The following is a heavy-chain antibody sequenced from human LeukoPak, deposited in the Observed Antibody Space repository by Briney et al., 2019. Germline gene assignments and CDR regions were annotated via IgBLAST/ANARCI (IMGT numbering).Heavy chain of an antibody. CDR2: INPSDGST. V-gene: IGHV1-46*01. CDR3: ARAIAAAGAPDY. Sequence: ASVTVSCTASGYTFTIYFMHWVRQAPGQGLEWMGIINPSDGSTSYAQKFQGRVTMTRDTSTTTVYMELSSLRSEDTAVYYCARAIAAAGAPDYWGRGTLVTVSS. CDR1: GYTFTIYF. D-gene: IGHD6-13*01. J-gene: IGHJ4*02.